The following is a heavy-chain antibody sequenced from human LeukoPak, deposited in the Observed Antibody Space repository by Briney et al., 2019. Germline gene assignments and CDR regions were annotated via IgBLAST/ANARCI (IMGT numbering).Heavy chain of an antibody. D-gene: IGHD2-21*02. CDR3: AKPSAYCGGDCYSDYFDY. V-gene: IGHV3-23*01. CDR2: ISGSGGST. CDR1: GFTFSSYA. Sequence: QSGGSLRLSCAASGFTFSSYAMSWVRQAPGKGLEWVSAISGSGGSTYYADSVKGRFTISRDNSKNTLYLQMNSLRAEDTAVYYCAKPSAYCGGDCYSDYFDYRGQGTLVTVSS. J-gene: IGHJ4*02.